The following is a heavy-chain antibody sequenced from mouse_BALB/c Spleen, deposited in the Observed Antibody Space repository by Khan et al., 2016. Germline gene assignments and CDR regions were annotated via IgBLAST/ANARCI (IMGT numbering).Heavy chain of an antibody. D-gene: IGHD1-1*01. CDR1: GYTFTNYW. Sequence: QVQLQQSGAELVRPGTSVKISCKASGYTFTNYWLGWVKQRPGHGLEWIGDIYPGGGYTNYNAKFKGKATLTADTSSSTAYMQLGSLTSEDSAVYFRARLYYGSSHWYFDVWGAGTTVTVSS. CDR2: IYPGGGYT. J-gene: IGHJ1*01. CDR3: ARLYYGSSHWYFDV. V-gene: IGHV1-63*02.